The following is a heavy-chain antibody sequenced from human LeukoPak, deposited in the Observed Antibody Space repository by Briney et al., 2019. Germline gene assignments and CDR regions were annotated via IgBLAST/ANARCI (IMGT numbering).Heavy chain of an antibody. D-gene: IGHD1-20*01. CDR3: ARGRRYNWNRRFDP. CDR1: GGSFSGYS. CDR2: INHSGST. Sequence: PSETLSLTCAVYGGSFSGYSWSWIRQPPGKGLEWIGEINHSGSTNYNPSLKSRVTISVDTSKNQFSLKLSSVTAADTAVYYCARGRRYNWNRRFDPWGQGTLVTVSS. J-gene: IGHJ5*02. V-gene: IGHV4-34*01.